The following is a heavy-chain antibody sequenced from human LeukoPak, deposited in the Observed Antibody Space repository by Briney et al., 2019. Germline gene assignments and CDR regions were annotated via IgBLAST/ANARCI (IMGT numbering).Heavy chain of an antibody. J-gene: IGHJ4*02. CDR2: IYYSGGT. CDR3: ARGVGSWYYFDY. CDR1: GGSISSSSYY. D-gene: IGHD6-13*01. V-gene: IGHV4-61*05. Sequence: PSETLSLTCTVSGGSISSSSYYWSWIRQPPGKGLEWIGYIYYSGGTNYNPSLKSRVTISVDTSKNQFSLKLSSVTAADTAVYYCARGVGSWYYFDYWGQGTLVTVSS.